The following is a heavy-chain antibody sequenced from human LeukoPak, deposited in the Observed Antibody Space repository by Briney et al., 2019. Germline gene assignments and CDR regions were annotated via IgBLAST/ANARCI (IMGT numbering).Heavy chain of an antibody. V-gene: IGHV4-59*12. J-gene: IGHJ6*03. CDR1: GGSIRSYY. CDR2: IYYSGST. CDR3: AREHSGYDFPGRDYYYIDV. D-gene: IGHD5-12*01. Sequence: PSETLSLTCTVSGGSIRSYYWSWIRQPPGKGLEWIAYIYYSGSTNYSPSLKSRVTISVDTSKNQFSLKLSSVTAADTAVYYCAREHSGYDFPGRDYYYIDVWGKGTTVTVSS.